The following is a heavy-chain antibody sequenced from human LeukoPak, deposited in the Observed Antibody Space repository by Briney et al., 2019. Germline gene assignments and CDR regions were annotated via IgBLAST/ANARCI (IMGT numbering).Heavy chain of an antibody. D-gene: IGHD1-26*01. Sequence: PSQTLSLTCTVSGGSISSGSCQWNWIRQPAGKGLEWIGRIYTSGTTKYNHSLRGRVTISVDKSNNQFSLKLNSVTAADTAVYYCAIQVVGATHMVFDYWGQGTLVTVSS. CDR3: AIQVVGATHMVFDY. V-gene: IGHV4-61*02. CDR2: IYTSGTT. J-gene: IGHJ4*02. CDR1: GGSISSGSCQ.